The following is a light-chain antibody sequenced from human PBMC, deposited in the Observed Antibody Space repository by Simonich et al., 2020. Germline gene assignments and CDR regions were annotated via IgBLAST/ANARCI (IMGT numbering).Light chain of an antibody. V-gene: IGLV1-51*01. CDR3: SSYTSSSSVV. CDR2: DKN. CDR1: SSNIGNNY. Sequence: QSVLTQPPSVSAAPGQKVTISCSGSSSNIGNNYVSWYQQLPGTAPKLLIYDKNKRPSGIPDRFSGSKSGTSATLGITGLQAEDEADYYCSSYTSSSSVVFGGGTKLTVL. J-gene: IGLJ2*01.